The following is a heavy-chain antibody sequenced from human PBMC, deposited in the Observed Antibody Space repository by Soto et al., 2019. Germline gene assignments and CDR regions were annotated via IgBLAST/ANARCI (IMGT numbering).Heavy chain of an antibody. Sequence: EVQLVETGGGLIQPRGSLRLSCAASGFTVRTNYMSWVRQAPGKGLEWVSVIYSGGSTYYADSVKGRFTISRDNDKNTLYLQINSLRVEDTAVYYCARVSPGRDGYLDYWGQGTLVTVSS. D-gene: IGHD3-10*01. V-gene: IGHV3-53*02. CDR2: IYSGGST. CDR1: GFTVRTNY. J-gene: IGHJ4*02. CDR3: ARVSPGRDGYLDY.